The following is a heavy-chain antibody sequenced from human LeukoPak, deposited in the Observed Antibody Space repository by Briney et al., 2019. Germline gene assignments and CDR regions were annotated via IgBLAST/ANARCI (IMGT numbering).Heavy chain of an antibody. J-gene: IGHJ4*02. Sequence: PSETLSLTCAVYGGSFSGYYWSWIRQPPGKGLEWIGEINHSGSTNYNPSLKSRVTISVDTSKNQFSLKLSSVTAADTAVYYCGVGNVEIDYWGQGTLVTVSS. CDR1: GGSFSGYY. D-gene: IGHD5-24*01. CDR2: INHSGST. V-gene: IGHV4-34*01. CDR3: GVGNVEIDY.